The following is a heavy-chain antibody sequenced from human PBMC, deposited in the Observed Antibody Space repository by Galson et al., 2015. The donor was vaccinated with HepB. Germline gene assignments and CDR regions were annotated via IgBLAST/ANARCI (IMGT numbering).Heavy chain of an antibody. CDR3: AGDYYDSSGYYYGMDV. D-gene: IGHD3-22*01. J-gene: IGHJ6*02. V-gene: IGHV3-48*02. CDR1: GFTFSSYS. Sequence: SLRLSCAASGFTFSSYSMNWVRQAPGKGLEWLSYISSSSSSIYYVDSVKGRFTISRDNAKNSLYLQMNSLRDEDTAVYYCAGDYYDSSGYYYGMDVWGQGTTVTVSS. CDR2: ISSSSSSI.